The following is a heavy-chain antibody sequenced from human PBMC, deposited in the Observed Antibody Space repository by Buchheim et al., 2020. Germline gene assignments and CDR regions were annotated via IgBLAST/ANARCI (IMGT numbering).Heavy chain of an antibody. D-gene: IGHD3-22*01. J-gene: IGHJ4*02. V-gene: IGHV3-48*04. Sequence: EVQLVESGGGLVQPGGSLRLSCAASGFTFSDYSMNWVRQAPGKGLEWVSYINSSCIVIYYADSVKCRFTFSIYNAMKSLYLPMDSMRAEDTATYYCARDRHSRDWGQGTL. CDR1: GFTFSDYS. CDR2: INSSCIVI. CDR3: ARDRHSRD.